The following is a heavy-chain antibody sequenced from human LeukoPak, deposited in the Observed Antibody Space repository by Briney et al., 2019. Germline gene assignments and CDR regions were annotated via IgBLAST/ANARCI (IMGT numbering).Heavy chain of an antibody. V-gene: IGHV4-34*01. CDR1: GGSFSGYY. J-gene: IGHJ6*02. Sequence: TSETLSLTCAVYGGSFSGYYWSWIRQPPGKGLEWIGEINHSGSTNYNPSLKSRVTISVDTSKNQFSLKLSSVTAADTAVYYCARYRTLRYFDWLSRGYGMDVWGQGTTVTVSS. CDR3: ARYRTLRYFDWLSRGYGMDV. D-gene: IGHD3-9*01. CDR2: INHSGST.